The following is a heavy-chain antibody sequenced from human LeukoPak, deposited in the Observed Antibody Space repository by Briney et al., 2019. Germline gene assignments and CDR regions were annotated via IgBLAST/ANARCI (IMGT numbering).Heavy chain of an antibody. CDR3: ARQVATKGEWAFDI. J-gene: IGHJ3*02. CDR1: DYSINGGYY. Sequence: SETLSLTCRVSDYSINGGYYWGWIRQPPGKGLEWIASIYQSGHTYYNPSLKSRVTISVDTSKSQFSLELNSVIAADTAVYYCARQVATKGEWAFDIWGQGTLVTVSS. D-gene: IGHD5-12*01. V-gene: IGHV4-38-2*02. CDR2: IYQSGHT.